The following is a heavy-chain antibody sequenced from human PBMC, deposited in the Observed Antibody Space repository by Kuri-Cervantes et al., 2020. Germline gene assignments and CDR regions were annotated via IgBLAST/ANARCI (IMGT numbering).Heavy chain of an antibody. CDR2: ISGSGGST. J-gene: IGHJ4*02. CDR3: ARGLRGSGGYYDY. Sequence: GESLKISCAASGFTFSSYSMNWVRQAPGKGLEWVSAISGSGGSTYYADSVKGRFTISRDNSKNTLYLQMNSLRAEDAAVYYCARGLRGSGGYYDYWGQGTLVTVSS. V-gene: IGHV3-23*01. CDR1: GFTFSSYS. D-gene: IGHD3-22*01.